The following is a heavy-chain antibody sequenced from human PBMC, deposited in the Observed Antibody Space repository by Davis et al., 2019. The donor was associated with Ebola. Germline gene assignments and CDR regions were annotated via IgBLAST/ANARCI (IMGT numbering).Heavy chain of an antibody. CDR2: IYPGDSDT. D-gene: IGHD1-7*01. V-gene: IGHV5-51*01. CDR3: ARLKTTQYYFDY. J-gene: IGHJ4*02. Sequence: GESLKISCKGSGYSFTSYWIGWVRQLPGKGLEWMGIIYPGDSDTRYSPSFQGQVTISADTSISTASLQWSSLKASDTAMYYCARLKTTQYYFDYWGQGTLVTVSS. CDR1: GYSFTSYW.